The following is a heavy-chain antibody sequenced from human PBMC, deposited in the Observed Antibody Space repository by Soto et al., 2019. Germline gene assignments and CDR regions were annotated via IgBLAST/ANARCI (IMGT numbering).Heavy chain of an antibody. CDR3: ARDTSGVGSNTAKDY. V-gene: IGHV1-46*01. CDR1: GYTFTSYY. J-gene: IGHJ4*02. CDR2: INPSGGST. D-gene: IGHD5-18*01. Sequence: QVQLVQSGAEVKKPGASVKVSCKASGYTFTSYYMHWVRQAPGQGLEWMGIINPSGGSTSYAQKFQGRVTMTRDTSTSTVYMELSSLRSEDTAVYYCARDTSGVGSNTAKDYWGQGTLVTVSS.